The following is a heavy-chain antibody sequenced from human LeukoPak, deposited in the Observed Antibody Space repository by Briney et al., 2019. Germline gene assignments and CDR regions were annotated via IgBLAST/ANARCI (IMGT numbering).Heavy chain of an antibody. D-gene: IGHD6-19*01. CDR2: IRYDGSNK. CDR3: AKDIHGGSSGWYSPAEYFQH. J-gene: IGHJ1*01. V-gene: IGHV3-30*02. Sequence: GGSLRLSCAASGFTFSSYGMHWVRQAPGKGLEWVAFIRYDGSNKYYADSVKGRFTISRDNSKNSLYLQMNSLRTGDTALYYCAKDIHGGSSGWYSPAEYFQHWGQGTLVTVSS. CDR1: GFTFSSYG.